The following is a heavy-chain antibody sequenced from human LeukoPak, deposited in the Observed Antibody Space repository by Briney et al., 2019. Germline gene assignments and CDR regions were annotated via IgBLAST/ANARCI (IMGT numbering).Heavy chain of an antibody. CDR1: GFAFSNYA. CDR3: ARVGQAGYVGYPLDY. CDR2: ISNTGGIT. V-gene: IGHV3-23*01. J-gene: IGHJ4*02. D-gene: IGHD5-12*01. Sequence: GGSLRLSCAASGFAFSNYAINWVRQAPGKGLGWVAAISNTGGITLYADSAKGRFSISRDNSRSTLYLQIYSLRAEDTAVFYCARVGQAGYVGYPLDYRGQGTLVTVSS.